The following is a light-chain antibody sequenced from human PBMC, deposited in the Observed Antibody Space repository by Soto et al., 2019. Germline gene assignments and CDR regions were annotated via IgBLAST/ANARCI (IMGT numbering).Light chain of an antibody. CDR3: SSYTSSSTRV. V-gene: IGLV2-14*01. J-gene: IGLJ2*01. CDR1: SSDIGGYNY. CDR2: DVT. Sequence: QSALTQPASVSGSPGQSITISCTGTSSDIGGYNYVCWYQQHPGKAPKLMIYDVTNRPSGISNRFSGSKSGNTASLTISGLQAEDEADYYCSSYTSSSTRVFGGGTKLTVL.